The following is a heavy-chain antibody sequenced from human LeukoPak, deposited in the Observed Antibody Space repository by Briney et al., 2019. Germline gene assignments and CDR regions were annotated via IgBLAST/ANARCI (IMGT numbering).Heavy chain of an antibody. Sequence: PSEALSLTCTVSGGSISSSSYYWGWIRQPPGKGLEWIGSIYCSGSTYYNPSLKSRATISVDTSKNQFSLKLSSATAADTAVYYCARHLRRAGAFDIWGQGTMVTVSS. CDR2: IYCSGST. CDR3: ARHLRRAGAFDI. CDR1: GGSISSSSYY. J-gene: IGHJ3*02. V-gene: IGHV4-39*01. D-gene: IGHD3-10*01.